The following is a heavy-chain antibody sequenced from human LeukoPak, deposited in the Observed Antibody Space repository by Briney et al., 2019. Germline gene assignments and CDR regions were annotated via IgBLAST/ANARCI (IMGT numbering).Heavy chain of an antibody. J-gene: IGHJ2*01. CDR3: ARKINSGYVDDWFFGL. CDR1: GYTFTSYD. V-gene: IGHV1-8*01. D-gene: IGHD5-12*01. CDR2: MNPNSGNT. Sequence: GASVKVSCKASGYTFTSYDINWLRQATGQGLEWMGWMNPNSGNTGLAQKFQGRVTMTRTTSITTAYMELRSLRSEDTAVYYCARKINSGYVDDWFFGLWGRGTLVTVSS.